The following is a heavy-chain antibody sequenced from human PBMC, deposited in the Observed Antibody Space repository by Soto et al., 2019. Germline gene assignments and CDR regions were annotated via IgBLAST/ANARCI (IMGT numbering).Heavy chain of an antibody. Sequence: SETLSLTCTVSGGSISSYYWSWVRQPPGKGLEWIGYIYYSGSTNYNPSLKSRVTISVDRSKNQFSLKLSSVTAADTAVYYCARAIAAVFDYWGQGTLVTVS. D-gene: IGHD6-13*01. CDR3: ARAIAAVFDY. CDR2: IYYSGST. CDR1: GGSISSYY. J-gene: IGHJ4*02. V-gene: IGHV4-59*12.